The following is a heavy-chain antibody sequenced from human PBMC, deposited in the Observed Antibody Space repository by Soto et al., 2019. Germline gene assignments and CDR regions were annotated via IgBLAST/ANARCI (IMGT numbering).Heavy chain of an antibody. D-gene: IGHD2-15*01. Sequence: EVQLVESGGGLVQPGGSLRLSCAASGFTFSDFWMHWVRQAPGKGLVWVSRIHSNGLETTYAASVQGRFTISRDNAKNTLYLQMNSLRAEDTAVYYCARVSIATPGRGIDYWGQGTLVTVSS. J-gene: IGHJ4*02. V-gene: IGHV3-74*01. CDR1: GFTFSDFW. CDR2: IHSNGLET. CDR3: ARVSIATPGRGIDY.